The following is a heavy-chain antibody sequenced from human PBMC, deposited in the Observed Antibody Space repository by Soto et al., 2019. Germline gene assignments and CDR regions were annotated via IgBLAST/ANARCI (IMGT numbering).Heavy chain of an antibody. Sequence: SETLSLTCAVYGGSFSGYYWSWISQPPGKGLGWIGEINHSGSTNNNPSLKSRVTISVDTSKNQFSLKLSSVTAAATAVYYCAGGVAVAVSGYYFDFWGQGTLVTVSS. V-gene: IGHV4-34*01. CDR3: AGGVAVAVSGYYFDF. CDR2: INHSGST. CDR1: GGSFSGYY. D-gene: IGHD6-19*01. J-gene: IGHJ4*01.